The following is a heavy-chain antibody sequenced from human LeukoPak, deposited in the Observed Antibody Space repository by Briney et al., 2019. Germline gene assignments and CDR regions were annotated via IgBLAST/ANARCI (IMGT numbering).Heavy chain of an antibody. J-gene: IGHJ6*03. CDR2: INHSGRT. CDR1: GESFSGYY. Sequence: KPSETLSLTCAVYGESFSGYYWTWVHQPPGKGLEWIGDINHSGRTTYNPSLKSRVIISVDTSKNLFSLNLTSVTAADTAVYYCTRPWQRRYYMDVWGKGTTVAVSS. V-gene: IGHV4-34*01. CDR3: TRPWQRRYYMDV.